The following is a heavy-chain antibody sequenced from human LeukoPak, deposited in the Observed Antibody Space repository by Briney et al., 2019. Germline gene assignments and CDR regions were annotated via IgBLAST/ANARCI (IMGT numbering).Heavy chain of an antibody. J-gene: IGHJ3*01. CDR3: ARLEYSSSSGAFDF. CDR1: GYSFTSYW. D-gene: IGHD6-6*01. V-gene: IGHV5-10-1*01. Sequence: GESLKISCKGSGYSFTSYWITWLRQMPGKGLEWMGRIDPSDSYTNYSPSFQGHVTISADKSISTAYLQWSSLKASDTAIYYCARLEYSSSSGAFDFWGQGTMVTVSS. CDR2: IDPSDSYT.